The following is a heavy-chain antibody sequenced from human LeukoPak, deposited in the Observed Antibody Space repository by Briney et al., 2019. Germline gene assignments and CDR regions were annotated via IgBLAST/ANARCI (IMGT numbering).Heavy chain of an antibody. CDR3: ARIFDV. V-gene: IGHV4-61*08. J-gene: IGHJ4*02. CDR1: GASVRSGGQC. Sequence: SETLSLTCTLSGASVRSGGQCWGWIRQTPGKGLEWIGDIFYNGKTNYNPSLKSRVTISLDTSRSQFSLRLSSVTASDTGVYYCARIFDVWGRGTLVTVSS. CDR2: IFYNGKT.